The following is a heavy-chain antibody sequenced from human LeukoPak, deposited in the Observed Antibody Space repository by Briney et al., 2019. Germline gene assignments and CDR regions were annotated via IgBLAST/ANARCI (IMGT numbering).Heavy chain of an antibody. V-gene: IGHV4-39*01. CDR2: IYYSGST. Sequence: SETLSLTCTVSGGSISSYYWGWIRQPPGKGLEWIGSIYYSGSTYYNPSLKSRVTISVDTSKNQFSLKLSSVTAADTAVYYCARHRTYYYGSGSPDYWGQGTLVTVSS. J-gene: IGHJ4*02. CDR1: GGSISSYY. CDR3: ARHRTYYYGSGSPDY. D-gene: IGHD3-10*01.